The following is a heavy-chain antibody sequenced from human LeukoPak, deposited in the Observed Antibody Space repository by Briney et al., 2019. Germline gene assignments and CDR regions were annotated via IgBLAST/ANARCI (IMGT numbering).Heavy chain of an antibody. Sequence: VASVKVSCKASGYTFTSYDINWVRQATGQGLEWMGWMNPNSGNTGYAQKFQGRVTMTRNTSISTAYMELSSLRSEDTAVYYCARARRLYYDSSGYSTFDIWGQGTMVTVSS. J-gene: IGHJ3*02. CDR2: MNPNSGNT. D-gene: IGHD3-22*01. CDR1: GYTFTSYD. V-gene: IGHV1-8*01. CDR3: ARARRLYYDSSGYSTFDI.